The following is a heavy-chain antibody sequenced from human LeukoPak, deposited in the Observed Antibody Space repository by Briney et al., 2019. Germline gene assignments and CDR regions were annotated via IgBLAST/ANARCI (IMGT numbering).Heavy chain of an antibody. D-gene: IGHD6-13*01. V-gene: IGHV1-46*01. Sequence: ASVKVSCKASGYTFTSYYMHWVRQAPGQGLEWMGIINPSGGSTGYAQKFQGRVTMTRDMSTSTVYMELSSLRSEDTAVYYCARDRYSSSWANYYYYYMDVWGKGTTVTVSS. CDR1: GYTFTSYY. CDR2: INPSGGST. CDR3: ARDRYSSSWANYYYYYMDV. J-gene: IGHJ6*03.